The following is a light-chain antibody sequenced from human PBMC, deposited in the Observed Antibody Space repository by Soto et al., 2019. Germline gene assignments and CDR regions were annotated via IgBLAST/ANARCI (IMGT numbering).Light chain of an antibody. CDR3: AAWEGSLSGGV. Sequence: QSALTQPRSVSGSPGQSVTISCTGTSCDVGGYNYVSWYQQHPGKAPKLIIYDVSKRPSGVPDRFSGSKSANTASLAISGLQAEDEAEYYCAAWEGSLSGGVFGGGTKLTVL. V-gene: IGLV2-11*02. J-gene: IGLJ3*02. CDR2: DVS. CDR1: SCDVGGYNY.